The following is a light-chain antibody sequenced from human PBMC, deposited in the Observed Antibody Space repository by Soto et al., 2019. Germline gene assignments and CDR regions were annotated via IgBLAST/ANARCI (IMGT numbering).Light chain of an antibody. J-gene: IGKJ2*01. V-gene: IGKV3-15*01. Sequence: EIVMTQSPATLSVSPGERATLSCRASQTISSNLAWYQQKPGQAPRLLIHGASTRATGVPARFSAGGSGTEFTLTITSLQSEDFAVYYCQQYHNWPPQYTFGQGTQLQIK. CDR1: QTISSN. CDR3: QQYHNWPPQYT. CDR2: GAS.